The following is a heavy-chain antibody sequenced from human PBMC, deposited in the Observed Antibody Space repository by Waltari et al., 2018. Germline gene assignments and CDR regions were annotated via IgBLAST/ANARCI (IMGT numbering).Heavy chain of an antibody. V-gene: IGHV4-61*02. J-gene: IGHJ6*02. D-gene: IGHD2-15*01. Sequence: QVQLQESGPGLVKPSQTLSLTCTVSGGSISSGSYYWSWIRQPAGKGLEWIGRLDTSGSTNYNPSLKSRVTISVDTSKNQFSLKLSSVTAADTAVYYCASGAAPPYYYYGMDVWGQGTTVTVSS. CDR1: GGSISSGSYY. CDR2: LDTSGST. CDR3: ASGAAPPYYYYGMDV.